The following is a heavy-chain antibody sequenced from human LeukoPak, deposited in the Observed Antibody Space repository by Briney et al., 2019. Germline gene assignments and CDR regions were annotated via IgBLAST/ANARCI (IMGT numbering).Heavy chain of an antibody. CDR3: AIPERNYYDSSGYPTYYFDY. CDR1: GGTFSSYA. V-gene: IGHV1-69*05. J-gene: IGHJ4*02. Sequence: SVKVSCKASGGTFSSYAISWVRQAPGQGLEWMGGIIPIFGTANYAQKFQGRVTITTDESTSTAYMELSSLRSEDTAVYYCAIPERNYYDSSGYPTYYFDYWGQGTLVTVSS. D-gene: IGHD3-22*01. CDR2: IIPIFGTA.